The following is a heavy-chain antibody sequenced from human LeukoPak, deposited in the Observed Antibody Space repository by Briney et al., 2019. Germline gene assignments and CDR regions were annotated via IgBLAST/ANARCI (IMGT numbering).Heavy chain of an antibody. V-gene: IGHV3-53*01. J-gene: IGHJ4*02. Sequence: GGSLRLSCAASGFTVSSNYMSWVRQAPGKGLEWVSVIYSGENTYYADSVKGRFTISRDNSKNTLYLQMNSLGAEDTAVYYCARATMGYFDYWGQGTLVTVSS. D-gene: IGHD3-3*01. CDR2: IYSGENT. CDR3: ARATMGYFDY. CDR1: GFTVSSNY.